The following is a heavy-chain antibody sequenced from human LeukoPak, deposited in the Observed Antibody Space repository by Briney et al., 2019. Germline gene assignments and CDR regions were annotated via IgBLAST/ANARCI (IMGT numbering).Heavy chain of an antibody. CDR2: INDSGGST. CDR1: GFTFSGYA. D-gene: IGHD3-3*01. CDR3: ARDFRSGTPNYYYYGMDV. Sequence: GGSLRLSCAVSGFTFSGYAMSWVRQAPGKGLEWVSVINDSGGSTYYADSVKGRFTISRDNSKSTLYLQMNSLRAEDTALYYCARDFRSGTPNYYYYGMDVWGQGTTVTVSS. J-gene: IGHJ6*02. V-gene: IGHV3-23*01.